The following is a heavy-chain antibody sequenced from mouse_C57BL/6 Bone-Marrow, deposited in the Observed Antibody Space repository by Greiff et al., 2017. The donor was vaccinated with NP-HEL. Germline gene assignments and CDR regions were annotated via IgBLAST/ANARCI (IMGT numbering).Heavy chain of an antibody. D-gene: IGHD4-1*01. V-gene: IGHV1-64*01. CDR1: GYTFTSYW. J-gene: IGHJ2*01. CDR2: IHPNSGST. CDR3: ARPNWDVDDY. Sequence: QVQLQQPGAELVKPGASVKLSCKASGYTFTSYWMHWVKQRPGQGLEWIGMIHPNSGSTNYNEKFKSKATLTVDKSSSTAYMHLSSLTSEDSAVYYCARPNWDVDDYWGQGTTLTVSS.